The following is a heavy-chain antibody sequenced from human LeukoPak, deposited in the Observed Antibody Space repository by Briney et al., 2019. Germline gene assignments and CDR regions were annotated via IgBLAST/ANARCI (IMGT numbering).Heavy chain of an antibody. Sequence: GGSLRLSCAPSGFILSNAWMNWVRQAPGKGLEWVADIKPDGNKESYVDSVKGRFSISRDNAKNSLYLQMNSLRVDDTAVYYCAREGILLGAFDIWGQGTMVTVSS. J-gene: IGHJ3*02. CDR3: AREGILLGAFDI. CDR1: GFILSNAW. D-gene: IGHD2-15*01. CDR2: IKPDGNKE. V-gene: IGHV3-7*01.